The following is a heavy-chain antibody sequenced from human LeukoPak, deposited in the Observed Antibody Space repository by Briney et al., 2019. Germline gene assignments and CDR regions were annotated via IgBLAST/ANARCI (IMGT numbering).Heavy chain of an antibody. J-gene: IGHJ4*02. Sequence: ASVKVSCKASGYTFTSYYMHWVRQAPGQGLEWMGIINPSGGSTSYAQKFQGRVTMTRDTSTSTVYMELSSLRSEDTAVYYCARTRPARQLVRGGHFDYWGQGTLVTVSS. D-gene: IGHD6-6*01. CDR1: GYTFTSYY. V-gene: IGHV1-46*01. CDR3: ARTRPARQLVRGGHFDY. CDR2: INPSGGST.